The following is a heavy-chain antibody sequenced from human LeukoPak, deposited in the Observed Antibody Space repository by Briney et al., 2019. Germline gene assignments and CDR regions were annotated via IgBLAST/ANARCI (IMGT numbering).Heavy chain of an antibody. CDR2: INHSGST. D-gene: IGHD3-9*01. CDR1: GGSFSGYY. J-gene: IGHJ6*03. CDR3: ARDFTGYYYYMDV. V-gene: IGHV4-34*01. Sequence: SETLSLTCAVYGGSFSGYYWSWIRQPPGKGLEWIGEINHSGSTNYNPSLKSRVTISVDTSKNQFSLKLSSVTAADTAVYYCARDFTGYYYYMDVWGKGTTVTISS.